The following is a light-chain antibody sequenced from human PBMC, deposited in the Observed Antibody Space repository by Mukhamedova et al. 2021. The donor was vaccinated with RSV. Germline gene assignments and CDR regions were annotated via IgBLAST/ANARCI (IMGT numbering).Light chain of an antibody. V-gene: IGKV3-20*01. CDR1: TIRNNN. CDR3: QQYGSSSMT. J-gene: IGKJ5*01. Sequence: TIRNNNLAWYQQKPAQAPRLLIDGASSRATGIPDRFSGSGSGTDFTLTIDRLEPEDAGMYYCQQYGSSSMTFGQGTRLEIK. CDR2: GAS.